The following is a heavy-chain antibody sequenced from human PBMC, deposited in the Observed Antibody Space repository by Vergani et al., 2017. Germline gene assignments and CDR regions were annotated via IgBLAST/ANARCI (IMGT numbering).Heavy chain of an antibody. D-gene: IGHD2-15*01. J-gene: IGHJ6*02. CDR2: IYYSGST. V-gene: IGHV4-39*01. CDR3: ARGKRGPYCSGGSCRRGYYYYGMDV. Sequence: QVQLQQWGAGLLKPSETLSLTCTVSGGSISSSSYYWGWIRQPPGKGLEWIGSIYYSGSTYYNPSLKSRVTISVDTSKNQFSLKLSSVTAADTAVYYCARGKRGPYCSGGSCRRGYYYYGMDVWGQGTTVTVSS. CDR1: GGSISSSSYY.